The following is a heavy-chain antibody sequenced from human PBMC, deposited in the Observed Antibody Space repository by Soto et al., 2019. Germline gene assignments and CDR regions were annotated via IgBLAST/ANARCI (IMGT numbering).Heavy chain of an antibody. CDR1: GYTFTSYD. Sequence: ASVKVSCKASGYTFTSYDINWVRQATGQGLEWMGWMNPNSGNTGYAQKFQGRVTMTRDTSASTAYMELSSLRSEDTAVYYCARGWYSSSWYREFDYWGQGTLVTVSS. CDR3: ARGWYSSSWYREFDY. V-gene: IGHV1-8*01. CDR2: MNPNSGNT. J-gene: IGHJ4*02. D-gene: IGHD6-13*01.